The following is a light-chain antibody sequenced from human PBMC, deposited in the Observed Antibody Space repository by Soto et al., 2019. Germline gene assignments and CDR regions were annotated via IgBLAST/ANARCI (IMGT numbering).Light chain of an antibody. CDR2: WAS. CDR1: QSVLDNSTSKSY. V-gene: IGKV4-1*01. Sequence: VLTQSPSSLAVSLGERATVNCRSSQSVLDNSTSKSYLAWYQKKPGHPPKLLVHWASVREAGVPDRFSGGGSGTDFTLTISSLPAEDVAVYYCHQYYTTPQTFGQGTQLEIK. CDR3: HQYYTTPQT. J-gene: IGKJ2*01.